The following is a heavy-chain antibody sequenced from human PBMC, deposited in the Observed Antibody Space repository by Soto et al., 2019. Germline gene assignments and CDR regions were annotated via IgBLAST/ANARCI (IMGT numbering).Heavy chain of an antibody. J-gene: IGHJ5*02. CDR3: ARALPVAKGEFDP. CDR1: GFTVSNTY. D-gene: IGHD2-2*01. CDR2: IYTAGGT. Sequence: EVQLVETGGGLIQPGGSLRLSCAASGFTVSNTYMTWVRQPPGKGLECVSVIYTAGGTNYADPVKGRFIITRDNSKNTLYLQMNSLRAEDTAVYYCARALPVAKGEFDPWGQGTLVTVSS. V-gene: IGHV3-53*02.